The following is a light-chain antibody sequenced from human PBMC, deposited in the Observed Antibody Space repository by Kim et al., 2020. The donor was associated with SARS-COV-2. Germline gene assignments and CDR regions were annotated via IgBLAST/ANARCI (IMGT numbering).Light chain of an antibody. Sequence: SSALTQDPAVSVALGQTVRITCQGDSLRSYYATWYQQKPGQAPKVVIYGKDNRPSGVPDRFSGSSSGNTAYLTITGTQAGDEADYYCNSRDTNDIVLFGGGTQLTVL. J-gene: IGLJ2*01. V-gene: IGLV3-19*01. CDR3: NSRDTNDIVL. CDR2: GKD. CDR1: SLRSYY.